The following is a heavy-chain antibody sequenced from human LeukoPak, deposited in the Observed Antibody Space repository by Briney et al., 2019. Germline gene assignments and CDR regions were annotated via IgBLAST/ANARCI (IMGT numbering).Heavy chain of an antibody. D-gene: IGHD3-3*01. CDR1: GYTFTSYY. V-gene: IGHV1-46*01. CDR3: TSNFGVVTLPLDY. J-gene: IGHJ4*02. CDR2: INPSGGST. Sequence: ASVKVSCKASGYTFTSYYMHWVRQAPGQGLEWMGIINPSGGSTSYAQKFQGRVTMTRDTSTSTVYMELSSLRSEDTAVYYCTSNFGVVTLPLDYWGQGTLVTVSS.